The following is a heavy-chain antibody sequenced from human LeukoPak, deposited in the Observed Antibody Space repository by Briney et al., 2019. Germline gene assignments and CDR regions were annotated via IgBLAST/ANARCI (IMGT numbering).Heavy chain of an antibody. Sequence: LSQTLSLTCAISGDSVSSNSAAWNWIRQSPSRGLEWLGRTYYRSKWYNDYAVSVKSRITINPDTSKNQFSLQLSSVTAADTAVYYCARRAGDGENYFDYWGQGTLVTVSS. CDR3: ARRAGDGENYFDY. D-gene: IGHD5-24*01. J-gene: IGHJ4*02. V-gene: IGHV6-1*01. CDR1: GDSVSSNSAA. CDR2: TYYRSKWYN.